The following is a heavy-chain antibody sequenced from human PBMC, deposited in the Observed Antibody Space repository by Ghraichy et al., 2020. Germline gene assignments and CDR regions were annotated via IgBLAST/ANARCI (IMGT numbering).Heavy chain of an antibody. J-gene: IGHJ4*02. CDR3: ARDLGMVTGYFDY. CDR2: IWYDGSNK. Sequence: LSLTCAASGFTFSSYGMHWVRQAPGKGLEWVAVIWYDGSNKYYADSVKGRFTISRDNSKNTLYLQMNSLRAEDTAVYYCARDLGMVTGYFDYWGQGTLVTVSS. V-gene: IGHV3-33*01. CDR1: GFTFSSYG. D-gene: IGHD5-18*01.